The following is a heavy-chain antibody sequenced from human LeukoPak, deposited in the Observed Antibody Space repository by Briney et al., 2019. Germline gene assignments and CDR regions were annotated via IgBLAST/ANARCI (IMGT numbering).Heavy chain of an antibody. CDR3: AKDEATSGGGLAS. D-gene: IGHD3-16*01. CDR2: MYTGGTT. V-gene: IGHV3-53*01. J-gene: IGHJ4*02. CDR1: GFTVSGTH. Sequence: PGGSLRLSCAASGFTVSGTHMSWVRQAPGKGLEWVSAMYTGGTTYYADSVKARFTISRDNSRNTLFLHMSSLRADDTAVYYCAKDEATSGGGLASWGQGTLVTVSS.